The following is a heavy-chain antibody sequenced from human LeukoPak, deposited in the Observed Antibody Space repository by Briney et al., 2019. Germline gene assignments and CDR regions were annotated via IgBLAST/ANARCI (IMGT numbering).Heavy chain of an antibody. J-gene: IGHJ4*02. D-gene: IGHD6-13*01. V-gene: IGHV3-23*01. CDR1: GFTFSSYG. CDR3: AKNRGGIAAARDY. Sequence: GRSLRLSCAASGFTFSSYGMHWVRQAPGKGLEWVSVISGSGNSKYYADSVKDRFTISRDNSKNTVYLQMTNLRVEDTATYFCAKNRGGIAAARDYWGQGTLVTVSS. CDR2: ISGSGNSK.